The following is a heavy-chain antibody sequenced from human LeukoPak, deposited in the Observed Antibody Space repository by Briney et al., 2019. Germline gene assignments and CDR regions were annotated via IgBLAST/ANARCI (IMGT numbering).Heavy chain of an antibody. D-gene: IGHD3-16*01. CDR3: ARPFDYYMDV. V-gene: IGHV3-20*04. Sequence: PGGSLRLSCAASGFTFSSYSMNWVRQAPGKGLEWVSGINWNGGSTGYADSVKGRFTISRDNAKNSLYLQMNSLRAEDTALYYCARPFDYYMDVWGKGTTVTVSS. J-gene: IGHJ6*03. CDR1: GFTFSSYS. CDR2: INWNGGST.